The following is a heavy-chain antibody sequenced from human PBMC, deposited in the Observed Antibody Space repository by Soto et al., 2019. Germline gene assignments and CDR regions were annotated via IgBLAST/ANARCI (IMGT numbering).Heavy chain of an antibody. J-gene: IGHJ4*02. CDR2: IIPILGIA. CDR3: ARAGDCSSTSCYTDY. CDR1: GYTFTGYA. V-gene: IGHV1-69*04. D-gene: IGHD2-2*02. Sequence: SVKVSCTASGYTFTGYAMHWVRQAPGQRLEWMGRIIPILGIANYAQKFQGRVTITADKSTSTAYMELSSLRSEDTAVYYCARAGDCSSTSCYTDYWGQGTQVTVSS.